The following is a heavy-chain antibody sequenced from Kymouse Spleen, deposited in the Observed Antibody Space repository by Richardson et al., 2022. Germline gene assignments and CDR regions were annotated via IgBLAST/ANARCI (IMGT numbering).Heavy chain of an antibody. Sequence: EVQLVESGGGLVKPGGSLRLSCAASGFTFSNAWMSWVRQAPGKGLEWVGRIKSKTDGGTTDYAAPVKGRFTISRDDSKNTLYLQMNSLKTEDTAVYYCTTDYSPYYYYGMDVWGQGTTVTVSS. CDR1: GFTFSNAW. CDR2: IKSKTDGGTT. CDR3: TTDYSPYYYYGMDV. V-gene: IGHV3-15*01. D-gene: IGHD4-11,IGHD4-11*01. J-gene: IGHJ6*02.